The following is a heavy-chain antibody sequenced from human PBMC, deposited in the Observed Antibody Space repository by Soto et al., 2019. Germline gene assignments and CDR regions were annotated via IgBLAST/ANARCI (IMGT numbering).Heavy chain of an antibody. CDR2: IYYSGRT. CDR3: ARSVDP. J-gene: IGHJ5*02. V-gene: IGHV4-31*03. Sequence: QVQLQESGPGLVKPSQTLSLTCTVSGGSISSGGYYWSWIRQHPGKGPEWIGYIYYSGRTYYNPSHKSRVSMSVDTSKNQFSLKPSSMPGADTAVYSCARSVDPWGQGTLVTVSS. CDR1: GGSISSGGYY.